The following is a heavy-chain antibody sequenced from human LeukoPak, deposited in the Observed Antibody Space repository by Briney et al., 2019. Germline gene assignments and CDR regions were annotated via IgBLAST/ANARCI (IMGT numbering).Heavy chain of an antibody. CDR1: GGSFSGYY. D-gene: IGHD2-2*01. J-gene: IGHJ4*02. Sequence: PSETLSLTCAVYGGSFSGYYWNWIRQPPGKGLEWIGEINHSGSTNYNPSLKSRVTISVDTSKNQFSLKLSSVTAADTAVYYCARAYAGGYSVWGQGTLVTVSS. CDR2: INHSGST. CDR3: ARAYAGGYSV. V-gene: IGHV4-34*01.